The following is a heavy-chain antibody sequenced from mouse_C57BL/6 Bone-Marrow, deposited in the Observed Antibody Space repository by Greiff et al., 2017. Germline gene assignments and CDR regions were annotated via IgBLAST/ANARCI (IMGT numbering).Heavy chain of an antibody. CDR1: GYTFTDYY. CDR2: INPNNGGT. CDR3: AREGQYYYAMDY. Sequence: EVQLQQSGPELVKPGASVKISCKASGYTFTDYYMNWVKQSHGKSLEWIGDINPNNGGTSYNQKFKGKATLTVDKSSSTAYMELRSLTSEDSAVYYYAREGQYYYAMDYWGQGTSVTVSS. D-gene: IGHD3-3*01. V-gene: IGHV1-26*01. J-gene: IGHJ4*01.